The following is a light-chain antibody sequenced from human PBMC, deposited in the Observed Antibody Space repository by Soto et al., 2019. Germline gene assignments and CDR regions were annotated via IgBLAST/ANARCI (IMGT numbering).Light chain of an antibody. CDR2: DVS. CDR3: SAYTSSSTLVV. CDR1: SSDVGGYNY. V-gene: IGLV2-14*01. J-gene: IGLJ2*01. Sequence: QSALTQAASVSGSPGQSITISCTGTSSDVGGYNYVSWYQQHPGKAPKLMIYDVSNRPSGVSNRFSGSKSGNTASRTISGLQAEDEADYYCSAYTSSSTLVVFGGGTKLTAL.